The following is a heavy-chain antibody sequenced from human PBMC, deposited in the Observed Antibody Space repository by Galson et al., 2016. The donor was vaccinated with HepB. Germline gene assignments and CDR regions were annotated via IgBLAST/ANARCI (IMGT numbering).Heavy chain of an antibody. CDR2: ISSSSYYI. CDR1: GFTFSSYS. D-gene: IGHD4-17*01. CDR3: ARGYDHGAPKGDY. J-gene: IGHJ4*02. Sequence: SLRLSCAASGFTFSSYSMNWVRQAPGKGLEWVSSISSSSYYIYYADSVKGRFTISRDNAKNSLYLQMNSLRAQDTAVYYCARGYDHGAPKGDYWGQGTLVTVSS. V-gene: IGHV3-21*01.